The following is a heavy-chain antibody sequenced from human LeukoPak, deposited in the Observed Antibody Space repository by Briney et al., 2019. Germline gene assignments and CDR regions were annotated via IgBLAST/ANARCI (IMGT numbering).Heavy chain of an antibody. CDR3: ATADSSGWWRGY. CDR2: IKSKTDGGTT. Sequence: GGSLRLSCAASGFTFTSYAMSWVRQAPGKGLEWVGRIKSKTDGGTTDYAAPVKGRFTISRDDSKDTLYLQMNSLKIEDTAMYYCATADSSGWWRGYWGQGTLVTVSS. D-gene: IGHD6-19*01. V-gene: IGHV3-15*01. CDR1: GFTFTSYA. J-gene: IGHJ4*02.